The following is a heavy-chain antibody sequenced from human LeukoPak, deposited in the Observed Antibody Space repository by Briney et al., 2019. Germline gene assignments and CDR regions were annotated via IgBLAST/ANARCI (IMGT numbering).Heavy chain of an antibody. CDR2: INHSGST. CDR3: ARGLRRAARPYYFQH. CDR1: RGSFSGYY. J-gene: IGHJ1*01. Sequence: SETLSLTCAVYRGSFSGYYWSWIRQPPGKGLEWIGEINHSGSTNYNPSLKSRVTISVDTSKNQFSLKLSSVTAADTAVYYCARGLRRAARPYYFQHWGQGTLVTVSS. D-gene: IGHD6-6*01. V-gene: IGHV4-34*01.